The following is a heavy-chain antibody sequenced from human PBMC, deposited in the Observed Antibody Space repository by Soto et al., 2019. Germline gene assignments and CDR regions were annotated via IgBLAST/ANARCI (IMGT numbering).Heavy chain of an antibody. D-gene: IGHD6-13*01. V-gene: IGHV1-69*13. CDR1: GYSFTDHY. CDR3: ARETWVAAAGTNYYYGMDV. Sequence: VASVKVSCKASGYSFTDHYIHWVRQAPGQGLEWMGGIIPIFGTANYAQKFQGRVTITADESTSTAYMELSSLRSEDTAVYYCARETWVAAAGTNYYYGMDVWGQGTTVTVSS. J-gene: IGHJ6*02. CDR2: IIPIFGTA.